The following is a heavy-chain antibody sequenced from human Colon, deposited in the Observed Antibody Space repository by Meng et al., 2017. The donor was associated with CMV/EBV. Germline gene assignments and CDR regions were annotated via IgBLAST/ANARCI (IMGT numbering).Heavy chain of an antibody. J-gene: IGHJ4*02. D-gene: IGHD3-10*01. Sequence: GFTSTRHAMRGVRQAPGKGLEWLSGISASGSNTDYAESVKGRSISSRDNSKNTVYLKMTSLRAEDTVVYCCADQPDYYGSGPRSFKYWGQGTLVTVSS. CDR2: ISASGSNT. CDR1: GFTSTRHA. V-gene: IGHV3-23*01. CDR3: ADQPDYYGSGPRSFKY.